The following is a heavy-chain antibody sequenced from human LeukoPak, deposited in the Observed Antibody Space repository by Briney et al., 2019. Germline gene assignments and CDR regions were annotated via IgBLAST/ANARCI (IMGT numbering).Heavy chain of an antibody. Sequence: SQTLSLTCTVSRGSISSAGYYGSWIRQPAGKGLEWIGRIYTSGSTNYNPSLKSRVTMSVDTSKNQFSLKVSSVTAADTAVYYCARGRSTTVTYYYYYMDVWGKGTTVTVSS. CDR3: ARGRSTTVTYYYYYMDV. CDR1: RGSISSAGYY. D-gene: IGHD4-11*01. J-gene: IGHJ6*03. V-gene: IGHV4-61*02. CDR2: IYTSGST.